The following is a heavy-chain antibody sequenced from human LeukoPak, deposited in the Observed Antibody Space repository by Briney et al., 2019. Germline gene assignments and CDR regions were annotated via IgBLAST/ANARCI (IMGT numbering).Heavy chain of an antibody. CDR3: AKGRGYSYGPGEIDY. V-gene: IGHV3-30*04. J-gene: IGHJ4*02. D-gene: IGHD5-18*01. CDR2: ISYDGSNK. Sequence: PGGSLRLSCAASGFTFSSFSMHWVRQAPGKGLEWVAVISYDGSNKYYADSVKGRFTISRDNSKNTLYLQMNSLRAEDTAVYYCAKGRGYSYGPGEIDYWGQGTLVTVSS. CDR1: GFTFSSFS.